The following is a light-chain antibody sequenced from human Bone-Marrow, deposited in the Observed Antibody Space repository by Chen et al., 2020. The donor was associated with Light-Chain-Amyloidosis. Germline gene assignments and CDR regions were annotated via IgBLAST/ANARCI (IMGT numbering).Light chain of an antibody. CDR1: SSNIGNNY. J-gene: IGLJ2*01. CDR3: GTWDSSLSAGRV. Sequence: QSVLTQPPSVSAAPGQKVTISCSGSSSNIGNNYVSWYQQLPGTAPKLLIYDNNKRPSGIPDRFSGSNSGTSATLGITGLQTGDEADYYCGTWDSSLSAGRVFGGGTKLTVL. V-gene: IGLV1-51*01. CDR2: DNN.